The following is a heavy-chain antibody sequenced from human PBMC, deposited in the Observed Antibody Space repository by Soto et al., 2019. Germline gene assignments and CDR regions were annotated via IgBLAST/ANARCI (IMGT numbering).Heavy chain of an antibody. CDR3: ARAQEWELLDAFDI. D-gene: IGHD1-26*01. CDR2: IIPIFGTT. Sequence: EASVKVSCKASGGTFSSYTISWVRQAPGQGLEWMGRIIPIFGTTNNAQKFQGRVTITADEATSTAYMELSRLRSDDTAVYYCARAQEWELLDAFDIWGQGTMVTVSS. CDR1: GGTFSSYT. J-gene: IGHJ3*02. V-gene: IGHV1-69*13.